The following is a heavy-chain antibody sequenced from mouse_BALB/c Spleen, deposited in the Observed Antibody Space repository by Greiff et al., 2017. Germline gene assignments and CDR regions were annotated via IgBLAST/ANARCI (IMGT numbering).Heavy chain of an antibody. J-gene: IGHJ3*01. V-gene: IGHV5-15*02. Sequence: EVKLVESGGGLVQPGGSRKLSCAASGFTFSDYGMAWVRQAPGKGPEWVAFISNLAYSIYYADTVTGRFTISRENAKNTLYLEMSSLRSEDTAMYYCARNGDGHWGQGTLVTVSA. CDR3: ARNGDGH. CDR2: ISNLAYSI. CDR1: GFTFSDYG. D-gene: IGHD4-1*01.